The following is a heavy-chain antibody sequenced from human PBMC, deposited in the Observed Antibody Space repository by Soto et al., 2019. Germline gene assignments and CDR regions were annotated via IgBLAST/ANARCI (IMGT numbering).Heavy chain of an antibody. Sequence: GCLRISCSASGFTFSSDDMPWFRQGPGKGLEWVSAIGTAGDTSYAGSVKGRFTISRENAKNSLYLQMNSLRAGDTAIYFCARAIGPTLFDYWGQGTRVTVSS. CDR1: GFTFSSDD. D-gene: IGHD3-22*01. J-gene: IGHJ4*02. CDR3: ARAIGPTLFDY. CDR2: IGTAGDT. V-gene: IGHV3-13*04.